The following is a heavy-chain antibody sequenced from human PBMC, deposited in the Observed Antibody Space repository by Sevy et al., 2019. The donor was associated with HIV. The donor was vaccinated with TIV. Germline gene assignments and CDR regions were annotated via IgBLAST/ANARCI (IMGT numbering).Heavy chain of an antibody. D-gene: IGHD1-26*01. Sequence: SETLSLTCTVSGGSISSYYWSWIRQPPGKGLEWIGYIYYSGSTNYNPSLKSRVTISVDTSKNQFSLKLCSVTVADTAAYYCARDNRRATKYYGMDVWGQGTTVTVSS. CDR3: ARDNRRATKYYGMDV. J-gene: IGHJ6*02. V-gene: IGHV4-59*01. CDR2: IYYSGST. CDR1: GGSISSYY.